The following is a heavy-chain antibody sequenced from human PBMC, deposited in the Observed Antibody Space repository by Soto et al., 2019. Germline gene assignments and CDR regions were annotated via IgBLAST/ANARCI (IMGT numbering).Heavy chain of an antibody. Sequence: PGGSLRLSCAASGFIFSDFAIHWVRQAPGKGLEWVALISHDGTNKNYADSVKGRFTISRDDSKNTLYLQMNSLRGEDTAVYYCARIHRSSGYSYGYWGQGTLVTVSS. CDR3: ARIHRSSGYSYGY. V-gene: IGHV3-30-3*01. J-gene: IGHJ4*02. CDR1: GFIFSDFA. CDR2: ISHDGTNK. D-gene: IGHD3-22*01.